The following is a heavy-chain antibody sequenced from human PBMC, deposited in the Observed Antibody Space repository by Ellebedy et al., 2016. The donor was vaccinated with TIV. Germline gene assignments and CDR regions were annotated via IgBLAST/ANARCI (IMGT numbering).Heavy chain of an antibody. Sequence: SETLSLTCTVSGGSISSNYWSWFRQPPGKGLEWIGYIYYSGSTYYNPSLKSRVTISVDTSKNQFSLKLSSVTAADTAVYYCASRRWNDDTAFPPAFDYWGQGTLVTVSS. CDR3: ASRRWNDDTAFPPAFDY. CDR2: IYYSGST. CDR1: GGSISSNY. V-gene: IGHV4-59*12. D-gene: IGHD1-1*01. J-gene: IGHJ4*02.